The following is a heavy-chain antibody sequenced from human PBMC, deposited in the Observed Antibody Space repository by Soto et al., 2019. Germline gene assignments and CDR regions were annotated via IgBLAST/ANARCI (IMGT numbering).Heavy chain of an antibody. J-gene: IGHJ4*02. D-gene: IGHD3-10*01. CDR2: IWYDGSNK. Sequence: QVQLVESGGGVVQPGRSLRLPCAASGFTFSSYGMHWVRQAPGKGLEWVAVIWYDGSNKYYADSVKGRFTISRDNSKNTLYLQMNSLRAEDTAVYYCARDGYYYGSGSYIDYWGQGTLVTVSS. CDR1: GFTFSSYG. V-gene: IGHV3-33*01. CDR3: ARDGYYYGSGSYIDY.